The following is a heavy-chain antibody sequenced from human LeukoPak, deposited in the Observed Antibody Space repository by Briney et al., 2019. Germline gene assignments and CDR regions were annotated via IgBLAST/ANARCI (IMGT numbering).Heavy chain of an antibody. V-gene: IGHV3-33*01. D-gene: IGHD3-22*01. J-gene: IGHJ4*02. CDR1: GFTFSSYG. CDR3: ARDRAYYDSSGILSGYYFDY. CDR2: IWYDGSNK. Sequence: GGSLRLSCAASGFTFSSYGMHWVRQAPGKGLEWVAFIWYDGSNKYYADSVKGRFTISRDNSKNTLYLQMNSLRAEDTAVYYCARDRAYYDSSGILSGYYFDYWGQGTLVTVSS.